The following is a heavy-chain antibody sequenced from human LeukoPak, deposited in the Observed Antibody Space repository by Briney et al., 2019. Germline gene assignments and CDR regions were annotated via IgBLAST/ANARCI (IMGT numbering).Heavy chain of an antibody. CDR3: AKDLITMVRGVYYYGTDV. Sequence: GSLRLSCAASGFTFSSYAMSWVRQAPGKGLEWVSAISGSGGSTYYADSVKGRFTISRDNSKNTLYLQMNSLRAEDTAVYYCAKDLITMVRGVYYYGTDVWGQGTTVTVSS. V-gene: IGHV3-23*01. J-gene: IGHJ6*02. D-gene: IGHD3-10*01. CDR2: ISGSGGST. CDR1: GFTFSSYA.